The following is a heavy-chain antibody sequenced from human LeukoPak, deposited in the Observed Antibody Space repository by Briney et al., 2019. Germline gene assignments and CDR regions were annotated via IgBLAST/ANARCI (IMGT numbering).Heavy chain of an antibody. CDR2: ISGSGGST. V-gene: IGHV3-23*01. D-gene: IGHD3-16*01. J-gene: IGHJ4*02. CDR1: GFTFSSYA. Sequence: GGSLRLSCAASGFTFSSYAMSWVRHAPGTGLEWVSAISGSGGSTYYADSVKGRFTISRDNSRDTLYLQMNSLRAEDTAVYYCAKGYYDYVWGSYYFDYGGQGTLVTVSS. CDR3: AKGYYDYVWGSYYFDY.